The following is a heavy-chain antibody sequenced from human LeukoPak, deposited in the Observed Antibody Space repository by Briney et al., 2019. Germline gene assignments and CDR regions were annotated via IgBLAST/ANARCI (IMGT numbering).Heavy chain of an antibody. D-gene: IGHD4-23*01. CDR1: GGSFSGYY. CDR3: ARRSFAAHGGPYFDL. Sequence: SETLSLTCAVYGGSFSGYYWSWIRQPPGKGLEWIGEINHSGSTNYNPSLKSRVTISVDTSKNQFSLKLSSVTAADTAVYYCARRSFAAHGGPYFDLWGRGTLVTVSS. V-gene: IGHV4-34*01. CDR2: INHSGST. J-gene: IGHJ2*01.